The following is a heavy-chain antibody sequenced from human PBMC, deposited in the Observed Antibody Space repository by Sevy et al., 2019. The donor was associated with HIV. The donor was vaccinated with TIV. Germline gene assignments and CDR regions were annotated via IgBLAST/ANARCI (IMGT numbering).Heavy chain of an antibody. CDR2: ISGSGGST. Sequence: GGYLRLSCAASGFTFSSYAMSWVRQAPGKGLEWLSGISGSGGSTYYADSVKGRFTISRDNSKNMLYLQMNSLRAEDTAVYCCTKGGTTVTTFRYGMDVWGQGTTVTVSS. CDR1: GFTFSSYA. V-gene: IGHV3-23*01. J-gene: IGHJ6*02. CDR3: TKGGTTVTTFRYGMDV. D-gene: IGHD4-4*01.